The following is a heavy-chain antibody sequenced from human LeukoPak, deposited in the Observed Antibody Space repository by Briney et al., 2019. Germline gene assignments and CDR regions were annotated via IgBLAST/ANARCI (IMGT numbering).Heavy chain of an antibody. CDR3: ARAPAGYSSSWLDY. V-gene: IGHV4-30-2*01. Sequence: PSQTLSLTCTVSGGSISSGGYYWSWIRQPPGKGLEWIGYIYHSGSTYYNPSLKSRVTISVDRSKNQFSLKLSSVTAADTAVYYCARAPAGYSSSWLDYWGQGTLVTVSS. D-gene: IGHD6-13*01. CDR2: IYHSGST. J-gene: IGHJ4*02. CDR1: GGSISSGGYY.